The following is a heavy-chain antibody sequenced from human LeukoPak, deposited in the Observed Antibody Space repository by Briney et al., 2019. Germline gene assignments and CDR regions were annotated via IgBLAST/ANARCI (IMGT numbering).Heavy chain of an antibody. V-gene: IGHV3-7*01. D-gene: IGHD3-10*01. CDR3: ARLVWFGEFEDWFDP. CDR1: GFTFSSYW. J-gene: IGHJ5*02. Sequence: PGGSLRLSCAASGFTFSSYWMSWVRQAPGKWLEWVANIKQDGSEKYYVDSVKGRFTISRDNAKNSLYLQMNSLRAEDTAVYYCARLVWFGEFEDWFDPWGQGTLVTVSS. CDR2: IKQDGSEK.